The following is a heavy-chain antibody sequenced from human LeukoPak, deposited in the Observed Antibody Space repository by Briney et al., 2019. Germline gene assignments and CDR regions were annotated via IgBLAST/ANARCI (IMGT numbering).Heavy chain of an antibody. Sequence: SETLSLTCTVSGVSISGHYWTWVRQPPGEGLEWIGQIHYSGKADYNPSLRSRITISVDTSKNQMSLKVTSVTAADTAVYYCARFGVDYDMDVWGQGTTVTVS. J-gene: IGHJ6*02. CDR2: IHYSGKA. D-gene: IGHD3-16*01. CDR3: ARFGVDYDMDV. CDR1: GVSISGHY. V-gene: IGHV4-59*11.